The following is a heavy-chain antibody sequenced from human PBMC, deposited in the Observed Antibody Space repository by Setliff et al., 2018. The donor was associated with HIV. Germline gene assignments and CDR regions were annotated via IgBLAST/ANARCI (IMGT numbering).Heavy chain of an antibody. CDR3: ARGSYGSVLL. V-gene: IGHV6-1*01. CDR2: TYFRSNWYF. CDR1: GDSVSSNNAA. Sequence: PSQTLSLPCAISGDSVSSNNAAWNWIRQSPLRGLEWLGRTYFRSNWYFDYAVSVKSRIIINPDTSKNQFSLHLNSVTPEDTAVYYCARGSYGSVLLWGQGTLVTVSS. J-gene: IGHJ4*02. D-gene: IGHD6-19*01.